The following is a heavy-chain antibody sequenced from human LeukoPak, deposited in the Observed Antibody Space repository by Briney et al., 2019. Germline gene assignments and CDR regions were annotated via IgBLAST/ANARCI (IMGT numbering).Heavy chain of an antibody. CDR2: ISSSSSTI. J-gene: IGHJ4*02. Sequence: GGSLRLSCAASGFTFCSYSMNWVRQAPGKGLEWVSYISSSSSTIYYADSVKGGFTISRDNAKNSLYLQMNSLRAEDTAVYYCARYCSSASCCDLGDYWGQGTLVTVSS. V-gene: IGHV3-48*01. CDR1: GFTFCSYS. CDR3: ARYCSSASCCDLGDY. D-gene: IGHD2-2*01.